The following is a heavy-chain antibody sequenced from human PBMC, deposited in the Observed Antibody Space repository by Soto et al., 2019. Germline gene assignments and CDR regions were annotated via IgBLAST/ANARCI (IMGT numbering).Heavy chain of an antibody. Sequence: GGSLRLSCAASGFTFSSYAMSWVRQAPGKGLEWVSAISGSGGSTYYADSVKGRFTISRDNSKNTLYLQMNSLRAEDTAVYYCAKDIGPFIGAYDYGDHQVGYYFDYWGQGTLVTVSS. J-gene: IGHJ4*02. CDR1: GFTFSSYA. CDR2: ISGSGGST. CDR3: AKDIGPFIGAYDYGDHQVGYYFDY. V-gene: IGHV3-23*01. D-gene: IGHD4-17*01.